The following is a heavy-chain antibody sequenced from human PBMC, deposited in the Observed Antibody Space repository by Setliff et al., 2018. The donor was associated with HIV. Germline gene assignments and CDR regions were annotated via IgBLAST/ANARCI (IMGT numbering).Heavy chain of an antibody. J-gene: IGHJ3*02. CDR2: ISAYNGNT. CDR1: GYIFTDYY. CDR3: ATQRDIVMVPGQGGFDI. D-gene: IGHD2-2*01. V-gene: IGHV1-18*04. Sequence: ASVKVSCKASGYIFTDYYIHWVRQAPGQGLEWVGWISAYNGNTNYAQKLQGRVTMSTDTSTSTAYMELRSLRSDDTAVYYCATQRDIVMVPGQGGFDIWAQGTMVTVSS.